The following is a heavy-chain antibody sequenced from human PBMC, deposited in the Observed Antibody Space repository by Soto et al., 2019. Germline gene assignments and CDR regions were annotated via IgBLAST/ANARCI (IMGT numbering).Heavy chain of an antibody. CDR3: AYESNWDEYYYYYGMDV. CDR2: ISGRGGNT. D-gene: IGHD1-1*01. Sequence: GSLRLSCAASGFIFNNYAINWVRQVPGKGLEWVSGISGRGGNTFYADSMKGRFTISRDNSKNTLYLQMNSLSAEDTAVYYCAYESNWDEYYYYYGMDVWGQGTTVTVSS. CDR1: GFIFNNYA. J-gene: IGHJ6*02. V-gene: IGHV3-23*01.